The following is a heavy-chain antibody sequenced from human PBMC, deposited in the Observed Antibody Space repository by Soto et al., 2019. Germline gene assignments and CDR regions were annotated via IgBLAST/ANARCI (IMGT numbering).Heavy chain of an antibody. CDR1: GGSISSYY. D-gene: IGHD3-9*01. J-gene: IGHJ6*02. CDR2: IYTSGST. Sequence: SETLSLTCTVSGGSISSYYWSWIRQPAGKGLEWIGRIYTSGSTNYNPSLKSRVTMSVDTSKNQFSLKLSSVAAADTAVYYCARDRLYYDILTGYYSSPLYYYYGMDVWGQGTTVTVSS. CDR3: ARDRLYYDILTGYYSSPLYYYYGMDV. V-gene: IGHV4-4*07.